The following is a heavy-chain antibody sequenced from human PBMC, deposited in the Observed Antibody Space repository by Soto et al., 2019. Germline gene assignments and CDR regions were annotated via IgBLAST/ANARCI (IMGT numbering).Heavy chain of an antibody. CDR2: ISYDGSNK. Sequence: GGSLRLSCAASGFTFSSYGMHWVRQAPGKGLEWVAVISYDGSNKYYADSVKGRFTISRDNSKNTLYLQMNSLRAEDTAVYYCAKDLQSVYYYGMDVWGQGTTVTVSS. V-gene: IGHV3-30*18. J-gene: IGHJ6*02. CDR1: GFTFSSYG. CDR3: AKDLQSVYYYGMDV.